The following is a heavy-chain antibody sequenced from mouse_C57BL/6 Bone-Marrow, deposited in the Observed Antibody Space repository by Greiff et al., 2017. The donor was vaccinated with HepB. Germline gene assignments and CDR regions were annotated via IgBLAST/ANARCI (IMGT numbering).Heavy chain of an antibody. CDR2: IDPSDSYT. CDR1: GYTFTSYW. V-gene: IGHV1-69*01. Sequence: QVQLQQPGAELVMPGASVKLSCKASGYTFTSYWMHWVKQRPGQGLEWIGEIDPSDSYTNYNQKFKGKSTLTVDKSSSTAYMQLSSLTSEDSAVYYCARTDYDYGGYAMDYWGQGTSVTVSS. D-gene: IGHD2-4*01. J-gene: IGHJ4*01. CDR3: ARTDYDYGGYAMDY.